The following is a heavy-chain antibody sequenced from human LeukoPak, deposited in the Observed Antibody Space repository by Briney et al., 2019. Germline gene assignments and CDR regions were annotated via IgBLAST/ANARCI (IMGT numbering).Heavy chain of an antibody. CDR1: GGSFSGYY. CDR3: ARMMTTVTTSRFDY. D-gene: IGHD4-17*01. CDR2: IYYSGST. V-gene: IGHV4-59*01. Sequence: SETLSLTCAVYGGSFSGYYWSWIRQPPGKGLVWIGYIYYSGSTNYNPSLKSRVTISVDTSKNQFSLKLSSVTAADTAVYYCARMMTTVTTSRFDYWGQGTLVTVSS. J-gene: IGHJ4*02.